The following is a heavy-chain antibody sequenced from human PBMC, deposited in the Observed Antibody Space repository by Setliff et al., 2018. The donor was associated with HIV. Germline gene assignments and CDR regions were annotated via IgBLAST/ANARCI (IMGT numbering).Heavy chain of an antibody. CDR1: GFAFSGHQ. V-gene: IGHV3-23*01. D-gene: IGHD6-25*01. J-gene: IGHJ4*02. CDR3: TKAPGGGPYYFDF. CDR2: ISGSGYP. Sequence: QPGGSLRLSCAASGFAFSGHQMSWVRLAPGKGLEWVSSISGSGYPYYAASVKGRFTISRDDSKNTLFLQMNSLRAEDTALYYCTKAPGGGPYYFDFWGQGTLVTVSS.